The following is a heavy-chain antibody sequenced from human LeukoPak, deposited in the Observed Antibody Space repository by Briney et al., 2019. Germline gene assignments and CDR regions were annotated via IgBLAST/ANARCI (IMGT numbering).Heavy chain of an antibody. CDR1: GFTVFNYW. CDR2: ISGSGGST. Sequence: GGSLRLSCAASGFTVFNYWMSWVRQAPGKGLEWVSAISGSGGSTYYADSVKGRFTISRDNSKNTLYLQMNSLRAEDTAVYYCAKGYDFWSGLNYWGQGTLVTVSS. CDR3: AKGYDFWSGLNY. J-gene: IGHJ4*02. D-gene: IGHD3-3*01. V-gene: IGHV3-23*01.